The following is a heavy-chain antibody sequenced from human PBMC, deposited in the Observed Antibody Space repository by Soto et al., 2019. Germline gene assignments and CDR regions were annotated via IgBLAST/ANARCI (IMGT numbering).Heavy chain of an antibody. CDR2: IHYSGST. D-gene: IGHD6-6*01. J-gene: IGHJ6*03. CDR1: GGSTSSSTYY. CDR3: ARLIAAGPPSWHSYMDV. Sequence: PPEPLSPTSPVSGGSTSSSTYYWGWIRQPPGKGLEWTGSIHYSGSTYSTPSLKSRVTISVDTSKTQFALKLSSVAAADTAVYYCARLIAAGPPSWHSYMDVWGKGTTVTXSS. V-gene: IGHV4-39*01.